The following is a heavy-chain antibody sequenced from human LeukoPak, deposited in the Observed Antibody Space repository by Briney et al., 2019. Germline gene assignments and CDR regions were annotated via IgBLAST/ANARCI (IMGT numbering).Heavy chain of an antibody. CDR1: GFTVDSNY. V-gene: IGHV3-53*05. D-gene: IGHD5-18*01. CDR3: AKDRYSYAFEYSDS. CDR2: IYTGGNT. Sequence: GGFLRLSCAASGFTVDSNYLSWVRQAPGKGLEWVSTIYTGGNTYYAASVKGRFTISRDNSKNTLSLQVSSLRTEDTAVYYCAKDRYSYAFEYSDSWGQGTLVTVSS. J-gene: IGHJ4*02.